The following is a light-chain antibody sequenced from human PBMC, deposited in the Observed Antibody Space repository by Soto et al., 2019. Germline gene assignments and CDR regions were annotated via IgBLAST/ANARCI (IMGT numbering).Light chain of an antibody. CDR2: DAS. Sequence: EIVLTQSPATLSLSPGERATLSCRASQSVSSYLAWYQQKPGQAPRLLIYDASNSATGIPGRCSGSGSGTDFTLTTSSLEPEDFAVYYCQQRSNWPPGLTFGGGTKVEIK. CDR1: QSVSSY. J-gene: IGKJ4*01. V-gene: IGKV3-11*01. CDR3: QQRSNWPPGLT.